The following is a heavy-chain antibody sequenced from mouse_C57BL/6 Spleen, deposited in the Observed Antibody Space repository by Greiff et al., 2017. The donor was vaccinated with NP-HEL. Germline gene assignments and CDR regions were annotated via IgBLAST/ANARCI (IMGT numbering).Heavy chain of an antibody. Sequence: QVQLQQPGAELVKPGASVKLSCKASGYTFTSYWMHWVKQRPGQGLEWIGMIHPNSGSTNYNEKFKSKATLTVDKSSSTAYMQLSSLTSEDSAVYYCARRYSNYYAMDYWGQGTSGTVSS. D-gene: IGHD2-5*01. J-gene: IGHJ4*01. V-gene: IGHV1-64*01. CDR1: GYTFTSYW. CDR2: IHPNSGST. CDR3: ARRYSNYYAMDY.